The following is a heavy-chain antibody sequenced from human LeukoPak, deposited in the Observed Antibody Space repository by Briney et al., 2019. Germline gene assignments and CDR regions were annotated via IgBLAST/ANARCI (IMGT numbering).Heavy chain of an antibody. D-gene: IGHD3-22*01. CDR1: GGSISSSSYY. CDR3: ASDTSGYNYLDY. V-gene: IGHV4-39*07. Sequence: SETLSLTCTVSGGSISSSSYYWGWIRQPPGKGLEWIGSIYYSGSTYYNPSLKSRVTISVDTSKNQFSLKLSSVTAADTAVYYCASDTSGYNYLDYWGQGTLVTVSS. CDR2: IYYSGST. J-gene: IGHJ4*02.